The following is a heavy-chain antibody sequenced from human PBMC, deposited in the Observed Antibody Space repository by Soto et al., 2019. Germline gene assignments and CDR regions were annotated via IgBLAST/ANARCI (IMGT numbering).Heavy chain of an antibody. CDR1: GFIFRDYA. Sequence: VQLLESGGGLVQPGGSLRLSCAASGFIFRDYAMNWVRQAPGKGLEWVSVISGSGDSARYADSVKGRFTISRDNSRNTLYLQINSLRVDDTAVYYCGKERRGSGWSVCNFWGQGTLVTVSS. CDR3: GKERRGSGWSVCNF. V-gene: IGHV3-23*01. CDR2: ISGSGDSA. D-gene: IGHD6-19*01. J-gene: IGHJ4*02.